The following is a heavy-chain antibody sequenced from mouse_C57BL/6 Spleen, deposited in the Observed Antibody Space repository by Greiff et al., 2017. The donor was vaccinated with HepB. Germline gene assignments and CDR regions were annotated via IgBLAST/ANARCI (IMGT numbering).Heavy chain of an antibody. J-gene: IGHJ3*01. V-gene: IGHV1-64*01. CDR1: GYTFTSYW. CDR3: ARLTYGSSYFAY. D-gene: IGHD1-1*01. CDR2: IHPNSGST. Sequence: QVQLQQPGAELVKPGASVKLSCKASGYTFTSYWMHWVKQRPGQGLEWIGMIHPNSGSTNYNEKFKSKATLTVDKSSSTAYMQLSSLTSEDSAVYYCARLTYGSSYFAYWGQLTLVTVSA.